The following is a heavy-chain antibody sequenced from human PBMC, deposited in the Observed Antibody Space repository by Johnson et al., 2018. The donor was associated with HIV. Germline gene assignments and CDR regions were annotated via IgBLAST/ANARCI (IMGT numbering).Heavy chain of an antibody. V-gene: IGHV3-15*01. Sequence: VQLVESGGGLVAPGGSLRLSCAASGFSFRNAWMSWVRQAPGKGLEWVGRVKNKADGGTIDYAAFVKGSFIIPRDDSKNTLYLQMNSLKTEDTAVYYCTTARNRLWSSSGWAGFWAFDIWGQGTMVTVSS. D-gene: IGHD6-19*01. J-gene: IGHJ3*02. CDR1: GFSFRNAW. CDR3: TTARNRLWSSSGWAGFWAFDI. CDR2: VKNKADGGTI.